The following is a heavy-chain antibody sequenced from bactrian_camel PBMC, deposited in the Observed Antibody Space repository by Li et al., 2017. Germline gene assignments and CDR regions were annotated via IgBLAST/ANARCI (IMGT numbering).Heavy chain of an antibody. V-gene: IGHV3S10*01. J-gene: IGHJ4*01. CDR1: LFTFPY. CDR2: IDSGGST. D-gene: IGHD3*01. CDR3: AADPRGSGY. Sequence: VQLVESGGGLVQPGGSLRLSCASSLFTFPYMTWVRQGPGKGLEWIASIDSGGSTYYADSVKGRFTISRDNAKNTVYLQLNSLKTEDTAVYYCAADPRGSGYWGQGTQVTVS.